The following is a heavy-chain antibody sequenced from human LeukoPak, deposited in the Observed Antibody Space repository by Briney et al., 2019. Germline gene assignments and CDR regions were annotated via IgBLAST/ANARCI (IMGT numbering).Heavy chain of an antibody. V-gene: IGHV3-20*04. D-gene: IGHD6-13*01. CDR2: INWNGGST. J-gene: IGHJ4*02. CDR3: ARTGYSSSWRNYFDY. Sequence: GGSLRLSCAASGFTFDDYGMSWVRQAPGKGLAWVSGINWNGGSTGYADSVKGRFTISRDNAKNSLYLQMNSLRAEDTALYYCARTGYSSSWRNYFDYWGQGTLVTVSS. CDR1: GFTFDDYG.